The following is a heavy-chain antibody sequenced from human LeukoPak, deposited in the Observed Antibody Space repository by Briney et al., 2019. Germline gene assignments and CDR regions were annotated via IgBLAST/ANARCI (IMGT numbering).Heavy chain of an antibody. CDR2: INSNNGDT. CDR3: ARDLYTFDY. J-gene: IGHJ4*02. V-gene: IGHV1-2*02. Sequence: ASMKVSCKASGFTFTEYHVHWVRQAPGQGLEWMGWINSNNGDTNYAQKFQGRVTMTRDTSISTAYMELRRLRSDDTAVYYCARDLYTFDYWGQGALVTVSS. D-gene: IGHD4-11*01. CDR1: GFTFTEYH.